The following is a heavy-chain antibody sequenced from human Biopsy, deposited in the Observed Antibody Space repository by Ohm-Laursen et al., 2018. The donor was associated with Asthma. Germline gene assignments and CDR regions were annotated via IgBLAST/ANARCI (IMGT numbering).Heavy chain of an antibody. CDR3: PKDVFPGWEVRRGPDY. CDR2: MSCEESVQ. D-gene: IGHD1-26*01. Sequence: SLRLSCAASGFTFKAYGIHWVRQAPGKGLEWVAVMSCEESVQYFADSVKGRFTFSRDNSKNTMYLEMNSLRAEDTAVYYCPKDVFPGWEVRRGPDYWGQGTLVTVSA. CDR1: GFTFKAYG. V-gene: IGHV3-30*18. J-gene: IGHJ4*02.